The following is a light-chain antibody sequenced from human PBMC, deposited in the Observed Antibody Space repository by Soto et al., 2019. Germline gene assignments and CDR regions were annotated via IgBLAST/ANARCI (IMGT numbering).Light chain of an antibody. CDR2: GNS. CDR1: SSNIGAGYD. V-gene: IGLV1-40*01. J-gene: IGLJ2*01. CDR3: QSYDSSLSGYVV. Sequence: QAVVTQPPSVSGAPGQRVTISCTGSSSNIGAGYDVLWYQQLPGTAPKLLIYGNSNRPSGVPDRFSGSKSGTSASLAITGLQAEDEADYDCQSYDSSLSGYVVFGGGTKLTVL.